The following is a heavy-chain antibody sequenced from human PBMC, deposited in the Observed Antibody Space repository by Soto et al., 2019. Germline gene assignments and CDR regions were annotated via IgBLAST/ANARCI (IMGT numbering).Heavy chain of an antibody. CDR3: AHRVLRTVFGLVTTTAIYFDF. J-gene: IGHJ4*02. D-gene: IGHD3-3*01. CDR1: GFSLTTSGVG. V-gene: IGHV2-5*02. Sequence: QITLNESGPTQVNPRQTLTLTCTFSGFSLTTSGVGVGWIRQSPGKAPEWLALIYWDDDKRYSPSLKGRLPITKHTSKSQVVLTMADLDHADTATYYCAHRVLRTVFGLVTTTAIYFDFWGQRTPVAVPS. CDR2: IYWDDDK.